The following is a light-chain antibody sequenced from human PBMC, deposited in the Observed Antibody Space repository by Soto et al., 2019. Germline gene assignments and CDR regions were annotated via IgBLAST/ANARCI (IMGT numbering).Light chain of an antibody. CDR2: EVS. J-gene: IGLJ2*01. V-gene: IGLV2-14*01. Sequence: QSALTQPASVSGSPGQSITISCTGTSSDVGGYDFVSWYQHHPGKVPKLMIFEVSKRPSGVSNRFSGSKSGNTASLTISGLQAEDEADYYCSSYTSTTLVFDGGTKLTVL. CDR1: SSDVGGYDF. CDR3: SSYTSTTLV.